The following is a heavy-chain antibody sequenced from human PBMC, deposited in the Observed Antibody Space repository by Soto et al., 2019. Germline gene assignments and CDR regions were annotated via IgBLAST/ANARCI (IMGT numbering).Heavy chain of an antibody. V-gene: IGHV3-23*01. CDR2: LSGSGGTT. Sequence: EVQLLESGGGLVQPGGSLRLSCAASGFTFSSYAMSWVRQTPGKGLEWVSTLSGSGGTTYYADSVKGQFTISRDNSKSTLNQQMNSLRAEDTAVYYCAKDHGTDGPNWIGSWGQGTLVTVSS. CDR1: GFTFSSYA. J-gene: IGHJ5*01. CDR3: AKDHGTDGPNWIGS.